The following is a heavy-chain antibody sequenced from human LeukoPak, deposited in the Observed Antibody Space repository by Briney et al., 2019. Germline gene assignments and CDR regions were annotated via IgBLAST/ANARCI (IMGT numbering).Heavy chain of an antibody. D-gene: IGHD3-16*02. CDR1: GYNFTSYW. Sequence: GESLKISCKGSGYNFTSYWIGWVRQMPGKGLEWMGIVYPGDSDTRYSPSFQGQVTISADKSISTAYLQWSSLKASDTAMYYCARHSNYVWGSYRPIRYWGQGTLVTVSS. V-gene: IGHV5-51*01. CDR3: ARHSNYVWGSYRPIRY. J-gene: IGHJ4*02. CDR2: VYPGDSDT.